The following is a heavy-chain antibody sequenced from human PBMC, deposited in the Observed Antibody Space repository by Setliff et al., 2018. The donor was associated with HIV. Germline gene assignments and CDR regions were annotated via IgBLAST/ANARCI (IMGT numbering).Heavy chain of an antibody. CDR3: ARDVRPSIAVAGVCAFDI. J-gene: IGHJ3*02. CDR2: ISGSSSYI. V-gene: IGHV3-21*01. CDR1: GFTLRSYS. D-gene: IGHD6-19*01. Sequence: PGGSLRLSCAASGFTLRSYSMNWVRQAPGKGLEWVSSISGSSSYIYYADSVKGRFTISRDNAKNSLYLQMNSLRAEDTAVYYCARDVRPSIAVAGVCAFDIWGQGTMVTVSS.